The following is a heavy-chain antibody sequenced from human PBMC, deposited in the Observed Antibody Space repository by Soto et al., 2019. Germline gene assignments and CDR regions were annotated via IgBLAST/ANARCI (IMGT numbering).Heavy chain of an antibody. J-gene: IGHJ5*02. CDR2: IYHSGST. CDR1: GGAISSSNW. Sequence: QVQLQESRPGLVKPSGTLSLTCAVSGGAISSSNWWSWVRQPRGKGLEWIGEIYHSGSTNYKLSLKGRVTISVDTSKTQLSQKRGSVTAAGTAVYYRARDGLAVNNWIDTWGEGPLVTVSS. D-gene: IGHD6-19*01. V-gene: IGHV4-4*02. CDR3: ARDGLAVNNWIDT.